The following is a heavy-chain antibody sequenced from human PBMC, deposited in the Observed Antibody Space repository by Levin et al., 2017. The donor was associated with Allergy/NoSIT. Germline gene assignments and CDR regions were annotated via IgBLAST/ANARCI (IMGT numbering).Heavy chain of an antibody. Sequence: GESLKISCAASGFTFSSYAMSWVRQAPGKGLEWVSAISGSGGSTYYADSVKGRFTISRDNSKNTLYLQMNSLRAEDTAVYYCAKGGKRQVVVINRHTYFDYWGQGTLVTVSS. CDR2: ISGSGGST. D-gene: IGHD3-22*01. J-gene: IGHJ4*02. CDR1: GFTFSSYA. CDR3: AKGGKRQVVVINRHTYFDY. V-gene: IGHV3-23*01.